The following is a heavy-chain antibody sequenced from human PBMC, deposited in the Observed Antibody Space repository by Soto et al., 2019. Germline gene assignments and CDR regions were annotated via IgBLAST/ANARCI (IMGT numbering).Heavy chain of an antibody. CDR1: GGSISSYY. J-gene: IGHJ4*02. CDR2: IYYSGIT. V-gene: IGHV4-59*08. CDR3: ARPGSAAGWYYFDY. D-gene: IGHD2-15*01. Sequence: SETLSLTCTVSGGSISSYYWSWIRQPPGKGLEWIGYIYYSGITNYNPSLKSRVTISVDTSKNQFSLKLSSVTAADTAVYYCARPGSAAGWYYFDYWGQGTLVTVS.